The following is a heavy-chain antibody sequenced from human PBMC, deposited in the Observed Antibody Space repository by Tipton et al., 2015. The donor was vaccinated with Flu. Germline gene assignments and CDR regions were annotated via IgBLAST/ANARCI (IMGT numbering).Heavy chain of an antibody. CDR2: IYYSGST. J-gene: IGHJ6*02. D-gene: IGHD3-9*01. Sequence: TLSLTCTVSGGSISSYYWSWIRQPPGKGLEWIRYIYYSGSTNYNPSLKSRVTISVDTSKNQFSLKLSSVTAADTAVYYCARGGYYDILTGYYMNGMDVWGQGTAVAVSS. CDR3: ARGGYYDILTGYYMNGMDV. CDR1: GGSISSYY. V-gene: IGHV4-59*01.